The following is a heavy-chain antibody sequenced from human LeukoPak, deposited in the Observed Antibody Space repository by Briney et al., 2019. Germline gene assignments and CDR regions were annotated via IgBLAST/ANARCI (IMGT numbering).Heavy chain of an antibody. CDR2: IIPIFGTA. CDR1: GGTFSSYA. Sequence: ASVKVSCKASGGTFSSYAISWVRQAPGQGLEWMGGIIPIFGTANYAQKFQGRVTITADESTSTAYMELSSLRSEDTAVYYCARGPLFGVVIIFNSDYGMDVWGQGTTVTVSS. D-gene: IGHD3-3*01. CDR3: ARGPLFGVVIIFNSDYGMDV. V-gene: IGHV1-69*13. J-gene: IGHJ6*02.